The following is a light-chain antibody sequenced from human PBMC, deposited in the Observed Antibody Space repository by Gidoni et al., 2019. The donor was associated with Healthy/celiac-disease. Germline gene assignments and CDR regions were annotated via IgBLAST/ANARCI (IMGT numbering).Light chain of an antibody. CDR3: RQYNNWPPWT. J-gene: IGKJ1*01. CDR2: GAS. V-gene: IGKV3-15*01. CDR1: QRVISN. Sequence: IVMTPSPATLSVSPGGRATLSCRGSQRVISNLAWYQQKPGQAPRRLIYGASTRATSIPARMSGGGSGREFTLTTSSLQSEDFVAYYCRQYNNWPPWTFGQGTKVEIK.